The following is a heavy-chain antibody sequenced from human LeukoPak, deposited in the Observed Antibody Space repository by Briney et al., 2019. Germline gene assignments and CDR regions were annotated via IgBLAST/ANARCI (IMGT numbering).Heavy chain of an antibody. CDR2: MRSNGGST. CDR3: TRQPPGIVVEAYFDY. Sequence: PGGSLRLSCSASAFTFSRYVMHWVRQAPGKGLEYVSGMRSNGGSTYYADSVKGRFTISRDNSKNTLYLQMSTVKAEDTAVYYCTRQPPGIVVEAYFDYWGQGTLVTVSS. J-gene: IGHJ4*02. D-gene: IGHD3-22*01. CDR1: AFTFSRYV. V-gene: IGHV3-64D*06.